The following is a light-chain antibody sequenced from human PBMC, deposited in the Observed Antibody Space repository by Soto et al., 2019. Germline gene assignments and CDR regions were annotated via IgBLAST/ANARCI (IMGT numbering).Light chain of an antibody. V-gene: IGKV1-27*01. Sequence: DIQMTKSPSSLSASVGDRVTITCRASQGISNFLAWYQQKPGKVPKLLISAASTLQSGVPSRFSGSGSGTDFTLTITSHQPEDVATYYCQKYSSVITFGQGTRLEIK. CDR2: AAS. CDR3: QKYSSVIT. CDR1: QGISNF. J-gene: IGKJ5*01.